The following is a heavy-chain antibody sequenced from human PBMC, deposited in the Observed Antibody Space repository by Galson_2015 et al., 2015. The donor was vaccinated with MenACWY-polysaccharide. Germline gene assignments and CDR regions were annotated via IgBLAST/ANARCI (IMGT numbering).Heavy chain of an antibody. CDR2: IYYSGST. CDR1: GASVSSGSYY. CDR3: ARDDDSSGYLDY. Sequence: SETLSLTCTVSGASVSSGSYYWSWLRQPPGKGLEWIGYIYYSGSTNYNPSLKSRVTISVDTSKNQFSLKLSSVTAADTAVYYCARDDDSSGYLDYWGQGTLVTVSS. J-gene: IGHJ4*02. V-gene: IGHV4-61*01. D-gene: IGHD3-22*01.